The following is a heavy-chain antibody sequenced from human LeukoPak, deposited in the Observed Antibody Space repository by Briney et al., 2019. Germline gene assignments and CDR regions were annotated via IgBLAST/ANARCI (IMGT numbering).Heavy chain of an antibody. J-gene: IGHJ4*02. CDR1: GFTFNSFA. D-gene: IGHD3-16*02. CDR3: AKSLGVGGYTRYKGFDQ. V-gene: IGHV3-23*01. CDR2: ISGSDGSS. Sequence: GGTLRLSCAASGFTFNSFAMNWVRQAPGKGLEWVSSISGSDGSSHYADFVKGRFTISRDNSKNTLHLQMNSLRAEDTAVYYCAKSLGVGGYTRYKGFDQWGQGTLVTVSS.